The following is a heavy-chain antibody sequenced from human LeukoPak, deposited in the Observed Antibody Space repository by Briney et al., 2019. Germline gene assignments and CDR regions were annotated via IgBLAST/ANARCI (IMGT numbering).Heavy chain of an antibody. Sequence: SETLSLTCTVSGDSVSNDRYYWTWIRQSPGKGLEWIAYIRYSGHTNYNPSLDTRVTITLDASKNQLSLRLYSVTAADTAMYYCARYNWNTWFDPWGQGALVTVSS. CDR3: ARYNWNTWFDP. V-gene: IGHV4-61*01. J-gene: IGHJ5*02. CDR1: GDSVSNDRYY. CDR2: IRYSGHT. D-gene: IGHD1-1*01.